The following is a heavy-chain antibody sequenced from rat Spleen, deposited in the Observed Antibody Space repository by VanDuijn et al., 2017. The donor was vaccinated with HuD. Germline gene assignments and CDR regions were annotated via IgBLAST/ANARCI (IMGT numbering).Heavy chain of an antibody. J-gene: IGHJ3*01. CDR2: ISSDGGRN. CDR1: GFTFSDYN. V-gene: IGHV5S10*01. CDR3: ATGLFPRAAIFAH. D-gene: IGHD1-2*01. Sequence: EVQLVESGGGLVQPGRSLKLSCAASGFTFSDYNMAWVRQAPKKGLEWVATISSDGGRNFYRDSVQGRFIISRDNAKSPLYLQIDSLRSEDTATYYCATGLFPRAAIFAHWGQGTLVTVSS.